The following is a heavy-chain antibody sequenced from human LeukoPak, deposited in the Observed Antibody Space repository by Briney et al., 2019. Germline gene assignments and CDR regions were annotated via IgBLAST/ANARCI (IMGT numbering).Heavy chain of an antibody. D-gene: IGHD7-27*01. CDR2: ISSSGSSI. CDR3: ARDLNWETY. CDR1: GFTFGDYG. V-gene: IGHV3-48*04. Sequence: PGGSLRLSCAASGFTFGDYGMNWVRQAPGKGLEWVSYISSSGSSIYYADSVKGRFTISRDNAKNSLYLQMTSLRAEDTAVYYCARDLNWETYWGQGTLVSVSS. J-gene: IGHJ4*02.